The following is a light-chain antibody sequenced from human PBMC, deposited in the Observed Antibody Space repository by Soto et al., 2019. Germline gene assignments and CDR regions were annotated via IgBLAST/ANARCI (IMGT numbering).Light chain of an antibody. Sequence: SYELTQPPSLSVAPGQTATITCVGDNIGIRSVHWYQQRPGQAPVLVLYEDSDRPSGIPDRFFGSNSGNTATLTISRVEAGDEADYYCQVWESYSDVPFGGGTKLTVL. V-gene: IGLV3-21*02. CDR3: QVWESYSDVP. CDR2: EDS. CDR1: NIGIRS. J-gene: IGLJ3*02.